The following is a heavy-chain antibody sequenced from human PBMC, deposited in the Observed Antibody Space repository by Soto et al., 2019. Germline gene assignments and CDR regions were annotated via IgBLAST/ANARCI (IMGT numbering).Heavy chain of an antibody. CDR1: GGSISSGGYY. CDR3: ARDLRYGDYESYGMDV. D-gene: IGHD4-17*01. V-gene: IGHV4-31*03. Sequence: QVQLQESGPGLVKPSQTLSLTCTVSGGSISSGGYYWSWIRQHPGKGLEWIGYIYYSGSTYYNPSLKSRVTISVHTSKNQFSLKLSSVTAADTAVYYCARDLRYGDYESYGMDVWGQGTTVTVSS. CDR2: IYYSGST. J-gene: IGHJ6*02.